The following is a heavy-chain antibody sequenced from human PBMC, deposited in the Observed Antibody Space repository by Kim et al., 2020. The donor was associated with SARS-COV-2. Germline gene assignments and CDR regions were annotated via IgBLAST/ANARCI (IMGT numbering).Heavy chain of an antibody. V-gene: IGHV3-23*01. Sequence: GGSLRLSCAASGFTFSSYAMSWVRQAPGKGLEWVSAISGSGGSTYYADSVKGRFTISRDNSKNTLYLQMNSLRAEDTAVYYCAQAPIYYYGMDVWGQGTTVTVSS. J-gene: IGHJ6*02. CDR1: GFTFSSYA. CDR2: ISGSGGST. CDR3: AQAPIYYYGMDV.